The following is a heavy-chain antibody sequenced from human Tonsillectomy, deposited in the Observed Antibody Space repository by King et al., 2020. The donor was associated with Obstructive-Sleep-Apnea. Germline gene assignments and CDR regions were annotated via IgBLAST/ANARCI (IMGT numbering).Heavy chain of an antibody. J-gene: IGHJ2*01. CDR3: ATQNTYYDVLTGYYNWYLDL. CDR1: GYTLTELS. Sequence: HDQLVQSGAEVKKPGASVKVSCKVSGYTLTELSMHWVRQAPGKGLEWMGGFDPETAETIYARKFQGRFTMTEEKSTDQAYMELSSLGSEDTAVYYCATQNTYYDVLTGYYNWYLDLWGRGTLVTVSS. V-gene: IGHV1-24*01. D-gene: IGHD3-9*01. CDR2: FDPETAET.